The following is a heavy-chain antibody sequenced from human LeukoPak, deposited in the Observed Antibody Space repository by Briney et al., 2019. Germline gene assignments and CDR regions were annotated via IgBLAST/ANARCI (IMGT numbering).Heavy chain of an antibody. V-gene: IGHV5-10-1*01. D-gene: IGHD2-2*01. CDR2: IDPRNSYT. CDR1: GYSFTSYW. J-gene: IGHJ6*02. CDR3: ARHPDCTRTSCYVDYYGMDV. Sequence: GESLRISCKGSGYSFTSYWISWVRQMPGKGLEWMGRIDPRNSYTNYSPSFQGHVTISADKSITTAYLQWSSLKASDTAMYYCARHPDCTRTSCYVDYYGMDVWGQGTTVTVSS.